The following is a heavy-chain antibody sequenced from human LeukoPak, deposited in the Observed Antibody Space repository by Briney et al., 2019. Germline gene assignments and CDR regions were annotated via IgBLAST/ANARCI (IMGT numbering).Heavy chain of an antibody. CDR1: GGSISSSSYY. J-gene: IGHJ6*03. CDR3: ARVRWSGYDYYYYMDV. Sequence: SETLSLTCTVSGGSISSSSYYWGWIRQPPGKGLEWIGSIYYSGSTYYNPSLKSRVTISVDTSKNQFSLKLSSVTAADTAVYYCARVRWSGYDYYYYMDVWGKGTTVTVSS. D-gene: IGHD3-3*01. CDR2: IYYSGST. V-gene: IGHV4-39*07.